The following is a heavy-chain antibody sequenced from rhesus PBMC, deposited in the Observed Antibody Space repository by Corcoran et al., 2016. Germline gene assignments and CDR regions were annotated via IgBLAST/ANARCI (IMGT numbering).Heavy chain of an antibody. CDR1: GFTFSSYG. D-gene: IGHD5-42*01. Sequence: EVQLVETGGGLVQPGGSLRLSCAASGFTFSSYGMSWVRQAPGKGRDWVSGISYTGSTPYNADSVKGPFTIARDNSKNTLSLQMNSLRAEDTAVYYCAKVRDTVGTVPDYWGQGVLVTVSS. J-gene: IGHJ4*01. CDR2: ISYTGSTP. V-gene: IGHV3S5*01. CDR3: AKVRDTVGTVPDY.